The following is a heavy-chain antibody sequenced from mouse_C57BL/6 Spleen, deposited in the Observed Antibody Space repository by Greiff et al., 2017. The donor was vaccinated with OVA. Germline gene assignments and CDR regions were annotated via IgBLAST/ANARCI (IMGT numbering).Heavy chain of an antibody. CDR3: ARRPYGSSDWYFDV. J-gene: IGHJ1*03. V-gene: IGHV1-59*01. Sequence: VKLQQPGAELVRPGTSVKLSCKASGYTFTSYWMHWVMQRPGQGLEWIGVIDPSDSYTNYNQKFKGKATLTVDTSSSTAYMQLSSLTSEDSAVYYCARRPYGSSDWYFDVWGTGTTVTVSS. CDR2: IDPSDSYT. CDR1: GYTFTSYW. D-gene: IGHD1-1*01.